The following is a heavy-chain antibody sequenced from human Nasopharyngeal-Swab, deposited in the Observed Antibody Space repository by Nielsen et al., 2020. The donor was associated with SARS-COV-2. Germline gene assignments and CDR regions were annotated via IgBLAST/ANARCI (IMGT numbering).Heavy chain of an antibody. CDR3: ATDDHYDSRGLDY. J-gene: IGHJ4*02. Sequence: SVKVSCKASGGTFSSYAISWVRQAPGQGLEWMGGIIPIFGTANYAQKFQGRVTITADESTSTAYRELSSLRSEDTAVYYCATDDHYDSRGLDYWGQGTLVTVSS. CDR2: IIPIFGTA. CDR1: GGTFSSYA. D-gene: IGHD3-22*01. V-gene: IGHV1-69*13.